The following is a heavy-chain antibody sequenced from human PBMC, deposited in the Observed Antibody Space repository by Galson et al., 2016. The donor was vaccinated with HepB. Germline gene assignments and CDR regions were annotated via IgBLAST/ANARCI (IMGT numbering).Heavy chain of an antibody. V-gene: IGHV4-39*01. CDR3: ARTTRRILPSSPFEF. J-gene: IGHJ4*02. Sequence: SETLSLTCTVSTGSMNSDNYYWAWIRQAPGKGLEWIASIYYTGSAFYNPSLKSPVTIDLDTSKNQFSLILNSVTAADTAAYFCARTTRRILPSSPFEFWGPGILVTVSS. CDR1: TGSMNSDNYY. D-gene: IGHD2-15*01. CDR2: IYYTGSA.